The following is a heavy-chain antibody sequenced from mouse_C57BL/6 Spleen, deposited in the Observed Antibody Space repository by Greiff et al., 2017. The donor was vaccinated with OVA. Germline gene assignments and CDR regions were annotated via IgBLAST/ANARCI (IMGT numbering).Heavy chain of an antibody. Sequence: VQLQQPGAELVKPGASVKMSCKASGYTFTSYWITWVKQRPGQGLEWIGDIYPGSGSTNYNEKFKSKATLTVDTSSSTAYMQLSSLTSEDSAVYYCARGGYSNPYYYAMDYWGQGTSVTVSS. CDR1: GYTFTSYW. J-gene: IGHJ4*01. CDR3: ARGGYSNPYYYAMDY. CDR2: IYPGSGST. D-gene: IGHD2-5*01. V-gene: IGHV1-55*01.